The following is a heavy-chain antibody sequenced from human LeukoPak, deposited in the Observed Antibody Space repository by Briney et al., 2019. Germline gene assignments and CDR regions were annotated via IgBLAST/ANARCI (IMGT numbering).Heavy chain of an antibody. CDR1: GDSFTSGSYY. CDR3: AREEYSTEADAFDI. Sequence: SETLSLTCTVSGDSFTSGSYYWGWIRQPPGKGLEWIGSIYYSGSTYYNPSLKSRVTISVDTSKNQFSLKLSSVTAADTAVYYCAREEYSTEADAFDIWGQGTMVTVSS. V-gene: IGHV4-39*07. D-gene: IGHD6-6*01. J-gene: IGHJ3*02. CDR2: IYYSGST.